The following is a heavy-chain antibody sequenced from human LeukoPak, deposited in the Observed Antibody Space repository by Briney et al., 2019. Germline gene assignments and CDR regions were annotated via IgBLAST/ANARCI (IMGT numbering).Heavy chain of an antibody. CDR1: GFTFDDYA. Sequence: PGGSLRLSCAASGFTFDDYAMHWVRQAPGKGLEWVSGISWNSGSIGYADSVKGRFTISRDNAKNTVYLQMNSLRAEDTAVYYCAKEADSSDKFGAFDIWGQGTMVTVSS. CDR3: AKEADSSDKFGAFDI. CDR2: ISWNSGSI. D-gene: IGHD4-11*01. J-gene: IGHJ3*02. V-gene: IGHV3-9*01.